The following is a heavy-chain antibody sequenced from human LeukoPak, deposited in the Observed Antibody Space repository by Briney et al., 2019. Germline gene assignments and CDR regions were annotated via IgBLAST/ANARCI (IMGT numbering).Heavy chain of an antibody. Sequence: PSETLSLTCAVYGGSFSGYYWSWIRQPPGKGLEWIGEINHSGSTNYNPSLKSRVTTSVDTSKNQFSLKLSSVTAADTAVYYCARQDPVTAYFDYWGQGTLVTVSS. J-gene: IGHJ4*02. CDR2: INHSGST. V-gene: IGHV4-34*01. CDR1: GGSFSGYY. CDR3: ARQDPVTAYFDY. D-gene: IGHD4-4*01.